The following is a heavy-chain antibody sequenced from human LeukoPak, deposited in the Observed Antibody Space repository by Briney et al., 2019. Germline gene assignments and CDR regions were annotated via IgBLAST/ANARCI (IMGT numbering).Heavy chain of an antibody. CDR2: ISYDGSNK. Sequence: GGSLRLSCAASGFTFSSYGMHWVRQAPGKGLEWVAVISYDGSNKYYADSVKGRFTISRDNSKNTLYLQMNSLRAEDTAVYYCAKEAYYGSGSYPEPLDYWGQGTLVTVSS. CDR1: GFTFSSYG. CDR3: AKEAYYGSGSYPEPLDY. D-gene: IGHD3-10*01. J-gene: IGHJ4*02. V-gene: IGHV3-30*18.